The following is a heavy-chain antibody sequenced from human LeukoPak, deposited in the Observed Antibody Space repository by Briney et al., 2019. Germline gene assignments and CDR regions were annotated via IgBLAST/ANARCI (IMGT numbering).Heavy chain of an antibody. D-gene: IGHD3-22*01. V-gene: IGHV4-4*07. CDR1: GGSISSYY. CDR2: IYTSGST. CDR3: ARNRYYYNSRGYYRFDS. J-gene: IGHJ4*02. Sequence: SETLSLTCTVSGGSISSYYWSWIRQPAGKGLEWIGRIYTSGSTNYNPSLKSRVTMSVDTSKNQFSLKLSSVTATDTAVYYCARNRYYYNSRGYYRFDSWAQGPLLPASP.